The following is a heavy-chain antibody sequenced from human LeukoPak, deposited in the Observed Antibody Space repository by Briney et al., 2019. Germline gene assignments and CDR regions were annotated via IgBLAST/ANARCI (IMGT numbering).Heavy chain of an antibody. CDR1: GFTFDDYA. J-gene: IGHJ6*02. Sequence: GGSLRLSCAASGFTFDDYAMHWVRHAPGKGLEWVSGISWNSDSIGYADSVKGRFTISRDNAKNSLYLQMNSLRAEDTALYYCAKDLRRSYYYGMDVWGQGTTVTVSS. V-gene: IGHV3-9*01. CDR2: ISWNSDSI. CDR3: AKDLRRSYYYGMDV.